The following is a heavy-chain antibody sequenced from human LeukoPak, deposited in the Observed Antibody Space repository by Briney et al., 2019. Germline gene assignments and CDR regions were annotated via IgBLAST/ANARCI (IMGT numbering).Heavy chain of an antibody. V-gene: IGHV3-20*04. D-gene: IGHD1-26*01. Sequence: GGSLRLSCAASGFTFDDYGLSWVRQAPGKGLEWVSGINWNGGSTGYADSVKGRFTISRDNSKNTLYLQMNSLRAEDTAVYYCANLGSVGASGVDYWGQGTLVTVSS. CDR3: ANLGSVGASGVDY. CDR2: INWNGGST. J-gene: IGHJ4*02. CDR1: GFTFDDYG.